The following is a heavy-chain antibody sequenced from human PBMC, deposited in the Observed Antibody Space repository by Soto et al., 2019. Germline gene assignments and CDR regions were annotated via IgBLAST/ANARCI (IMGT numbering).Heavy chain of an antibody. CDR3: ARVDYGDENYFDF. Sequence: PSETLSLTCTVSCGSIGSGAFYWSWLRQLPGKGLEWIGYIYDDGTTYYNPSLKSRLTISVDTSKIQFSLKLTSATAADTAMYFCARVDYGDENYFDFWGPGTLVTVSS. D-gene: IGHD4-17*01. V-gene: IGHV4-31*03. J-gene: IGHJ4*02. CDR2: IYDDGTT. CDR1: CGSIGSGAFY.